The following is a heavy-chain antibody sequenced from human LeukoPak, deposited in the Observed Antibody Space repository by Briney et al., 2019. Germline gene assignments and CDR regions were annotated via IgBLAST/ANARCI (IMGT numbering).Heavy chain of an antibody. Sequence: GGSLRLSCAASGFTFSSYGMHWVRQAPGKGLEWVVVISYDGSNKYYADSVKGRFTISRDNSKNTLYLQMNSLRAEDTAVYYCAKPHGLRSNSGSYYRIDYWGQGTLVTVSS. CDR2: ISYDGSNK. V-gene: IGHV3-30*18. CDR1: GFTFSSYG. J-gene: IGHJ4*02. D-gene: IGHD1-26*01. CDR3: AKPHGLRSNSGSYYRIDY.